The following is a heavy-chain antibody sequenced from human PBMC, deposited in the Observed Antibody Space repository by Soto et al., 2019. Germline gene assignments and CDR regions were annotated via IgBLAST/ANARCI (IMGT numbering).Heavy chain of an antibody. Sequence: ASVKVSCKASGYTFTGYYMHWVRQAPGQGLEWMGWINPNSGGTNYAQKFQGWVTMTRDTSISTAYMELSRLRSDDTAVYYFARQPMYYDFWSGLDAFDIWGQGTMVTVSS. V-gene: IGHV1-2*04. D-gene: IGHD3-3*01. J-gene: IGHJ3*02. CDR2: INPNSGGT. CDR3: ARQPMYYDFWSGLDAFDI. CDR1: GYTFTGYY.